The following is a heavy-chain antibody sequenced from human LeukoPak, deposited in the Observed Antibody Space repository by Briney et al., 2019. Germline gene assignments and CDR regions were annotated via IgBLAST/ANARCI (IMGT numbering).Heavy chain of an antibody. J-gene: IGHJ4*02. Sequence: GGPLRLSCAASGFTFSSYDMHWVRQATGKGLEWVSAIGTAGDTYYPGSVKGRFTISRENAKNSLYLQMNSLRAGDTAVYYCARSGDDSSGYEYWGQGTLVTVSS. D-gene: IGHD3-22*01. V-gene: IGHV3-13*01. CDR1: GFTFSSYD. CDR3: ARSGDDSSGYEY. CDR2: IGTAGDT.